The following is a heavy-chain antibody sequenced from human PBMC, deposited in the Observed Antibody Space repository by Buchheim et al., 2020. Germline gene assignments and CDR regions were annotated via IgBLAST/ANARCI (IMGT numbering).Heavy chain of an antibody. CDR2: IKSNKDGGPT. CDR3: TTDLGIAAAAHNWFDP. V-gene: IGHV3-15*01. CDR1: GFIFSNAW. Sequence: EVQLVESGGGLVKPGGSLRLSCAASGFIFSNAWMSWVRQPPGKGLEWVARIKSNKDGGPTDYAAPVKGRFTIPRDDSKTTLYLQMNSLKTEDTAVYYCTTDLGIAAAAHNWFDPWGQGTL. D-gene: IGHD6-13*01. J-gene: IGHJ5*02.